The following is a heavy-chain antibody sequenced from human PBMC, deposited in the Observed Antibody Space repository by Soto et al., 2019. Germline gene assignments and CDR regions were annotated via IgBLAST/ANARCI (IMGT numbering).Heavy chain of an antibody. CDR2: ISGSDGST. CDR1: GFTFSSYA. J-gene: IGHJ4*02. Sequence: GGSLRLSCAASGFTFSSYAMSWVRQAPGKGLEWVSAISGSDGSTYYADSVKGRFTISRDNSKNTLYLQMNSLRAEDTAVYYCAKKSGPYYDYVWGSYPFDYWGQGTLVTVSS. V-gene: IGHV3-23*01. CDR3: AKKSGPYYDYVWGSYPFDY. D-gene: IGHD3-16*01.